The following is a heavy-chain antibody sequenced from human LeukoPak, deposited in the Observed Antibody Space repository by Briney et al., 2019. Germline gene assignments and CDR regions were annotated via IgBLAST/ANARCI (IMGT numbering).Heavy chain of an antibody. CDR2: INSDGSST. J-gene: IGHJ4*02. CDR3: ARSPVRTAMKSLDY. D-gene: IGHD5-18*01. V-gene: IGHV3-74*01. CDR1: RFTFSSYW. Sequence: GGSLRLSCAASRFTFSSYWMHGVRQAPAKGLVGVSRINSDGSSTSYADSVKGRFTISRDNAKNTLYLQMNSLRAEDTAVYYCARSPVRTAMKSLDYWGQGTLVTVSS.